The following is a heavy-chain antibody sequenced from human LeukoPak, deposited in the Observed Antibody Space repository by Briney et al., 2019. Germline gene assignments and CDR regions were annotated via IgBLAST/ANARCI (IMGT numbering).Heavy chain of an antibody. CDR3: ARAATGTRNGLDI. CDR2: ISGSGGNT. CDR1: GFTFSSYA. D-gene: IGHD6-13*01. V-gene: IGHV3-23*01. J-gene: IGHJ3*02. Sequence: QPGGSLRLSCAASGFTFSSYAMNWVRQAPGKGLEWVSAISGSGGNTYYADSVKGRFTISRDSAKNTLYLQMNSLRAEDTAVYYCARAATGTRNGLDIWGQGTMVSVSS.